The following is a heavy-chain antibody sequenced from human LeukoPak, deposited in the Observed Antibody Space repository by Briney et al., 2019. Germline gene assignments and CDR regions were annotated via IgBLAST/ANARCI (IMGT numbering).Heavy chain of an antibody. CDR1: GGTFSSYA. D-gene: IGHD6-13*01. J-gene: IGHJ6*02. V-gene: IGHV1-69*01. Sequence: VASVKVSCKASGGTFSSYAISWVRQAPGQGLEWMGGIIPIFGTANYAQKFQGRVTITADESTSTAYMELSSLRSEDTAVYYCASRYPEQQLVGRPTEHYYYYGMDVWGQGTTVTVSS. CDR2: IIPIFGTA. CDR3: ASRYPEQQLVGRPTEHYYYYGMDV.